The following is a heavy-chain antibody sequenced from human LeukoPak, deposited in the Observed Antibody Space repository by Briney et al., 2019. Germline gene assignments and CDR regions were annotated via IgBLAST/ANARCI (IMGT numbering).Heavy chain of an antibody. J-gene: IGHJ5*02. D-gene: IGHD2-8*02. V-gene: IGHV3-21*01. CDR1: GFTFSRYN. Sequence: GGSLRLSCAASGFTFSRYNMNWVRQAPGKGLEWVPSISPTTNYIRSADSVKGRFTISRDNAKDSLYLQMNSLRADDTAVYYCARDRGGVGGNWLDPWGRGTLVTVSS. CDR3: ARDRGGVGGNWLDP. CDR2: ISPTTNYI.